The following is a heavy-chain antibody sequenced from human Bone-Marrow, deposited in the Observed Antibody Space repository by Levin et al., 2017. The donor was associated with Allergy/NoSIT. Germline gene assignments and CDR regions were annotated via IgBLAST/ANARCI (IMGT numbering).Heavy chain of an antibody. CDR2: INSDGSNT. J-gene: IGHJ4*02. Sequence: GGSLRLSCAASGFTFSNYWMHWVRQAPGKGLVWVSHINSDGSNTNYADSVKGRFTISRDNAKNTLYLQMNSLRDEDTAVYYCARGGCSSTSGLDNWGQGTLVTVSP. D-gene: IGHD2-2*01. CDR3: ARGGCSSTSGLDN. CDR1: GFTFSNYW. V-gene: IGHV3-74*01.